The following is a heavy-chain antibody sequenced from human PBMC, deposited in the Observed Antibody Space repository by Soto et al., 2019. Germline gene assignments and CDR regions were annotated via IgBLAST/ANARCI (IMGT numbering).Heavy chain of an antibody. V-gene: IGHV1-69*13. J-gene: IGHJ6*02. D-gene: IGHD3-22*01. CDR2: IIPIFGTA. Sequence: ASVKVSCKASGGTFSSYAISWVRQAPGQGLEWMGGIIPIFGTANYAQKFQGRVTITADESTSTAYMELSSLRSEDTAVYYCARARGYYDSSGYPVYHGMDVWGQETTVTVSS. CDR3: ARARGYYDSSGYPVYHGMDV. CDR1: GGTFSSYA.